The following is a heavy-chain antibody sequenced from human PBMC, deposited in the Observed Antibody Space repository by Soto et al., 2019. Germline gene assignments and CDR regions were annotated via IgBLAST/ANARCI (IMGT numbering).Heavy chain of an antibody. V-gene: IGHV1-69*13. D-gene: IGHD4-4*01. J-gene: IGHJ4*02. CDR1: GGTFSSYA. Sequence: RASVKVSCKASGGTFSSYAISWVRQAPGQGLEWMGGIIPIFGTANYAQKFQGRVTITADESTSTAYMELSSLRSEDTAVYYCARDPRLQYYFDYWGQGTLVTVSS. CDR2: IIPIFGTA. CDR3: ARDPRLQYYFDY.